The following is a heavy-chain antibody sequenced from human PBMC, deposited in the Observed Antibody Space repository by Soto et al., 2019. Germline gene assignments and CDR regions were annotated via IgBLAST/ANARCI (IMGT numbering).Heavy chain of an antibody. CDR3: ARDRGWFGEVPFDY. V-gene: IGHV3-74*01. J-gene: IGHJ4*02. Sequence: EVQLVESGGGLVQPWGSLRLSCAASGFTFSSYWMHWVRQAPGKGLVWVSRINSDGSSTSYADSVKGRFTISRDNAKNTLYLQMNSLRAEDTAVYYCARDRGWFGEVPFDYWGQGTLVTVSS. D-gene: IGHD3-10*01. CDR1: GFTFSSYW. CDR2: INSDGSST.